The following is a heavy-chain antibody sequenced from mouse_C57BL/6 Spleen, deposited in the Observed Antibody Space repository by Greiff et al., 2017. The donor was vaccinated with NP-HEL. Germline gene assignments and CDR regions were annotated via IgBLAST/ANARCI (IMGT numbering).Heavy chain of an antibody. V-gene: IGHV1-42*01. D-gene: IGHD1-1*01. CDR1: GYSFTGYY. J-gene: IGHJ2*01. CDR2: INPSTGGT. CDR3: ARSYYYGSSSYFDY. Sequence: EVKLQESGPELVKPGASVKISCKASGYSFTGYYMNWVKQSPEKSLEWIGEINPSTGGTTYNQKFKAKATLTVDKSSSTAYMQLKSLTSEDSAVYYCARSYYYGSSSYFDYWGQGTTLTVSS.